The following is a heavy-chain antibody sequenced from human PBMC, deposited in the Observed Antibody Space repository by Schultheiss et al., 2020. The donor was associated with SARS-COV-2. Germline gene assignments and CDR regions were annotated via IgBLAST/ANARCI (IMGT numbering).Heavy chain of an antibody. CDR3: ARDPWYDILTGFDYYGMDV. J-gene: IGHJ6*02. CDR2: IYHSGST. Sequence: SETLSLTCAVSGGSISSSNWWSWVRQPPGKGLEWIGEIYHSGSTNYNPSLKSRVTISVDTSKNQFSLKLSSVTAADTAVYYCARDPWYDILTGFDYYGMDVWGQGTTVTVSS. CDR1: GGSISSSNW. D-gene: IGHD3-9*01. V-gene: IGHV4-4*02.